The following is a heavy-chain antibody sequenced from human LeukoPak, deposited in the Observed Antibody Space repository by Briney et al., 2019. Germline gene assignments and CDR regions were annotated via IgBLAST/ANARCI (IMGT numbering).Heavy chain of an antibody. CDR3: ARRPYYYYYMDV. CDR1: GGSISSYY. V-gene: IGHV4-38-2*02. CDR2: IYHSGSA. Sequence: PSETLSLTCTVSGGSISSYYWSWIRQPPGKGLEWIGSIYHSGSAYYNPSLESRATISIDTSKNQFSLKLSSVTAADTAVYYCARRPYYYYYMDVWGTGTTVTVSS. J-gene: IGHJ6*03.